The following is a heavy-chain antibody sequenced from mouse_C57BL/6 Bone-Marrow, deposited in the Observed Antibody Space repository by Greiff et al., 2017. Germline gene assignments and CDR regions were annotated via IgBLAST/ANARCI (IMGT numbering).Heavy chain of an antibody. V-gene: IGHV1-80*01. D-gene: IGHD1-1*01. CDR3: ARKGFGDYYGSSGFAY. Sequence: QVQLQQSGAELVKPGASVKISCKASGYAFSSYWMNWVKQRPGKGLEWIGQIYPGDGDTNYNGKFKGKATLTADKSSSTAYMQLSSLNSEDSAVYFCARKGFGDYYGSSGFAYWCQGTLVTVSA. J-gene: IGHJ3*01. CDR1: GYAFSSYW. CDR2: IYPGDGDT.